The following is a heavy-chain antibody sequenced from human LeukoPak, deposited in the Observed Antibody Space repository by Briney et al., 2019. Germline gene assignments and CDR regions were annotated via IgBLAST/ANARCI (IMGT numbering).Heavy chain of an antibody. CDR2: IKQDGSEK. CDR1: GFTFSSYW. CDR3: AREEEWRDYYYDSSGYYRY. V-gene: IGHV3-7*01. J-gene: IGHJ4*02. Sequence: HAGGSLRLSCAASGFTFSSYWMSWVRQAPGKGLEWVANIKQDGSEKCYVDSVKGRFTISRDNAKNSLYLQMNSLRAEDTAVYYCAREEEWRDYYYDSSGYYRYWGQGTLVTVSS. D-gene: IGHD3-22*01.